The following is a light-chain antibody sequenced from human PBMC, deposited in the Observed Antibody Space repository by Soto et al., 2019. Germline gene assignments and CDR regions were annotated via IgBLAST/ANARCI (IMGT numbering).Light chain of an antibody. J-gene: IGKJ1*01. V-gene: IGKV3-20*01. CDR1: KSVSSSY. Sequence: ELVLTQSPGTLSLSPGERATLSCRASKSVSSSYLAWYQQKPGQAPRLLIYGASSRATGIPGRFSGSGSGTDFTLTISRLEPEDFAVYYCQQYGSSPGTFGQGTKVEIK. CDR3: QQYGSSPGT. CDR2: GAS.